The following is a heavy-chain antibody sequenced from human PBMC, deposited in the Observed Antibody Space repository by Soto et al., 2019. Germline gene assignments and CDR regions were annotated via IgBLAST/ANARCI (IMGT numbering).Heavy chain of an antibody. CDR3: AKDRVAGTNYYGMDV. V-gene: IGHV3-30*18. Sequence: GGSLSLSCAASGCTFSSYGMHWVRPAPGKGLEWVAVISYDGSNKYYADSVKGRFTISRDNSKNTLYLQMNSLRAEDTAVYYCAKDRVAGTNYYGMDVWGQGTTVTVSS. CDR1: GCTFSSYG. CDR2: ISYDGSNK. J-gene: IGHJ6*02. D-gene: IGHD6-19*01.